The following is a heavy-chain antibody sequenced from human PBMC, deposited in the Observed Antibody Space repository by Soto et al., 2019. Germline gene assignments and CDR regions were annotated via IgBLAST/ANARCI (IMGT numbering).Heavy chain of an antibody. CDR1: GYTFTGYY. Sequence: ASVKVSCKASGYTFTGYYIYWLRQAPGQGLEWMGWINPNNGDTNYAQKFQGRVTMTRDSSISTSYLELSRLRSDDTAIYYCARLEGYYDSRGSSYYCGQGTRGTVAS. CDR2: INPNNGDT. V-gene: IGHV1-2*02. D-gene: IGHD3-22*01. J-gene: IGHJ4*02. CDR3: ARLEGYYDSRGSSYY.